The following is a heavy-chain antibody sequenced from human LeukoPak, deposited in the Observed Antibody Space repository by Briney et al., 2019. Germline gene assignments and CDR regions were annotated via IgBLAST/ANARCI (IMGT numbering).Heavy chain of an antibody. Sequence: ASVKVSCKTSGYSFTAFYIHWVRQAPGQGLEWMGWISAYNGNKNYEQKFQGRVTMTTDTSTSTAYMELRSLRSDDTAMYYCARGTRNPRFSSSWYYFDHWGQGTLVTVPS. CDR3: ARGTRNPRFSSSWYYFDH. J-gene: IGHJ4*02. CDR2: ISAYNGNK. V-gene: IGHV1-18*04. D-gene: IGHD6-13*01. CDR1: GYSFTAFY.